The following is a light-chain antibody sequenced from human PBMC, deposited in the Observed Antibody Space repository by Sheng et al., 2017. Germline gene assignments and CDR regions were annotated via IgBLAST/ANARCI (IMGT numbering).Light chain of an antibody. CDR2: AAS. CDR3: QQSYSTPPWT. Sequence: DIQMTQSPSSLSASVGDRVTITCRASQSISSYLNWYQQKPGKAPKLLIYAASSLQSGVPSRFSGSGSGTDFTLTISSLQPEDFATYYCQQSYSTPPWTFGRTDQGGNQT. V-gene: IGKV1-39*01. J-gene: IGKJ1*01. CDR1: QSISSY.